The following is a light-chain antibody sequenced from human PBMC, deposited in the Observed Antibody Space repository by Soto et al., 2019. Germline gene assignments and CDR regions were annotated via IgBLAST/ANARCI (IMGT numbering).Light chain of an antibody. V-gene: IGKV3-20*01. CDR1: QSVSSSY. CDR2: GAS. CDR3: QQYGSSPT. Sequence: EIVLTHSPCTLSLSPGEIATLSCRASQSVSSSYLAWYQQKPGQAPRLLIYGASSRATGIPDRFSGSGSGTDFTLTISRLEPEDFAAYYCQQYGSSPTFGQGTKVDIK. J-gene: IGKJ1*01.